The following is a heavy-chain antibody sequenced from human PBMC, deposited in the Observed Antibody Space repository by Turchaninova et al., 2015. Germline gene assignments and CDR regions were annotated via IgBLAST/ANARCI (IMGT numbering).Heavy chain of an antibody. CDR2: IMPIFGTA. Sequence: QVQLVQSGAEVKKPGSSVKVSCKASGGTFSTSAISWVRQAPGQGLAWVGGIMPIFGTANYAQKFQGRVTITEDESTSTAYMELSSLRSEDTALYYCARGPDSSSYYYFYWGQGTLVTVSS. J-gene: IGHJ4*02. D-gene: IGHD3-22*01. V-gene: IGHV1-69*12. CDR1: GGTFSTSA. CDR3: ARGPDSSSYYYFY.